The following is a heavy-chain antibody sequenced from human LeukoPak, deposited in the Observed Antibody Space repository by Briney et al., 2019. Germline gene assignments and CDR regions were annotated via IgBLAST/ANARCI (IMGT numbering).Heavy chain of an antibody. Sequence: PGGSLRLSCAASGFTVSGTYMSWVRQAPGKGPEWVAVLHPDGSPFYAASVRAKFNISTDNSKNTLYLQMNGLRVEDTAVYYCARDRITFVRGAKGWFDPWGLGTLVTVSS. J-gene: IGHJ5*02. CDR2: LHPDGSP. V-gene: IGHV3-66*01. D-gene: IGHD3-10*01. CDR1: GFTVSGTY. CDR3: ARDRITFVRGAKGWFDP.